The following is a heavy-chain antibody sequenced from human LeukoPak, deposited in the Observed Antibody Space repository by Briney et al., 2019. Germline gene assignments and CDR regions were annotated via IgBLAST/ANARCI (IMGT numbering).Heavy chain of an antibody. CDR3: AKPAKTDYADY. J-gene: IGHJ4*02. V-gene: IGHV3-21*04. Sequence: GGSLRLSCAASGFTFSSYSMNWVRQAPGKGLEWVSSISSSSSYIYYADSVKGRFTISRDNSKNTLYLQMNSLRAEDTALYYCAKPAKTDYADYWGQGTLVTVSS. D-gene: IGHD1-14*01. CDR2: ISSSSSYI. CDR1: GFTFSSYS.